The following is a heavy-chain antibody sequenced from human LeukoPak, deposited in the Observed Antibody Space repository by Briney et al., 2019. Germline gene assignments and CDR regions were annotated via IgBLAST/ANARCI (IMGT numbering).Heavy chain of an antibody. CDR1: GGSISSSSYY. Sequence: SETLSLTCTVSGGSISSSSYYWGWIRQPPGKGLEWIGSIYYSGSTYYNPSLKSRVTISVDTSKNQFSLKLSSVTAADTAVYYCARLAAILKRSNGFDPWGQGTLVTVSS. J-gene: IGHJ5*02. D-gene: IGHD2-2*02. V-gene: IGHV4-39*01. CDR2: IYYSGST. CDR3: ARLAAILKRSNGFDP.